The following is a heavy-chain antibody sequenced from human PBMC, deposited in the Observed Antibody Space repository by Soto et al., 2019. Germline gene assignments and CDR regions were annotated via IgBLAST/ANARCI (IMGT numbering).Heavy chain of an antibody. CDR1: GLTFDDYA. V-gene: IGHV3-9*01. D-gene: IGHD5-18*01. J-gene: IGHJ4*02. Sequence: PGGSLTLSCAASGLTFDDYAMYWVRQVLGKGLEWVSSISWNSGNIGYADSVKGRFTTSRDNAENSLYLQMNSLRPEDTALYYCVRSKGGYSYGTPFDYWGQGTLVTVSS. CDR3: VRSKGGYSYGTPFDY. CDR2: ISWNSGNI.